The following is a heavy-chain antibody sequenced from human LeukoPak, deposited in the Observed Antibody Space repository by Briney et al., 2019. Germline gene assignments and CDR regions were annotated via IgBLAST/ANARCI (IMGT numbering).Heavy chain of an antibody. D-gene: IGHD4-11*01. CDR1: GGSISSYY. V-gene: IGHV4-38-2*02. CDR2: IYHSGST. CDR3: ARAADYSNSGDY. J-gene: IGHJ4*02. Sequence: PSETLSLTCTVSGGSISSYYWGWIRQPPGKGLEWIGSIYHSGSTYYNPSLKSRVTISVDTSKNQFSLKLSSVTAADTAVYYCARAADYSNSGDYWGQGTLVTVSS.